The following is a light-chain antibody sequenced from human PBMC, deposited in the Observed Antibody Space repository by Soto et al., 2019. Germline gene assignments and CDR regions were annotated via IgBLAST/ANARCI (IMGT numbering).Light chain of an antibody. CDR1: QSVTSY. CDR2: DAS. J-gene: IGKJ3*01. CDR3: QQRSGWPLT. Sequence: EIVLTQSPATLSLSPGERATLSCRASQSVTSYLAWYQKKPGQAPRLLIYDASNRATGIPARFSGSGSGTDFTLTISSLEPEDFAVYYCQQRSGWPLTFGPGTKVDIK. V-gene: IGKV3-11*01.